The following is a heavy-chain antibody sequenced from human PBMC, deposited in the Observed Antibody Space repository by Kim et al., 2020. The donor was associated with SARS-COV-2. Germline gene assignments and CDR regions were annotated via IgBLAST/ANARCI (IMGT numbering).Heavy chain of an antibody. J-gene: IGHJ4*02. D-gene: IGHD3-22*01. Sequence: KVRFTISRDNSKNTLYLQMNSLRAEDTAVYYCAKDPGYYDSSGYHPSSDYWGQGTLVTVSS. CDR3: AKDPGYYDSSGYHPSSDY. V-gene: IGHV3-30*02.